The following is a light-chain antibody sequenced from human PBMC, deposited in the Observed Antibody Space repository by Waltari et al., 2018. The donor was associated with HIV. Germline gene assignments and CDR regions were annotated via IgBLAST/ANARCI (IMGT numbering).Light chain of an antibody. J-gene: IGLJ1*01. CDR3: AAWDDSLNGYV. CDR2: YDD. Sequence: QSVLTQPPSVSEAPRQRVTISCSGSSSTLGNNAVNWYQQLPGKPPKLLIYYDDLRPSGVSDRFSGSKSGTSASLDISGLQSEDEADYYCAAWDDSLNGYVFGTGSRVTVL. CDR1: SSTLGNNA. V-gene: IGLV1-36*01.